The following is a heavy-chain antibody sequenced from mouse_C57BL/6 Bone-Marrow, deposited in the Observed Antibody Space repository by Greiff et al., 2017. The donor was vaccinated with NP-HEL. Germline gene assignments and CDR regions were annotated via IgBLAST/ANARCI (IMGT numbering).Heavy chain of an antibody. V-gene: IGHV7-3*01. J-gene: IGHJ4*01. D-gene: IGHD1-1*01. CDR2: IRNKANGYTT. CDR1: GFTFTDYY. Sequence: EVKVVESGGGLVQPGGSLSLSCAASGFTFTDYYMSWVRQPPGKALEWLGFIRNKANGYTTEYSASVKVRFTISRDNSQSILYLQMNALRAEDSATYYCARYFDGSSYGAMDYWGQGTSVTVSS. CDR3: ARYFDGSSYGAMDY.